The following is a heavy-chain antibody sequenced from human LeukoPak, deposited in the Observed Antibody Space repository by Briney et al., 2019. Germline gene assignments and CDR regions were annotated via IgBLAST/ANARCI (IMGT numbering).Heavy chain of an antibody. D-gene: IGHD3-22*01. CDR1: GFTFSTYA. V-gene: IGHV3-23*01. Sequence: GGSLRLSCAASGFTFSTYAMSWVRQAPGKGLEWVSVISGSGGSTYYADSVKGRFTISRDNSKNTLYLQMNSLRAEDTAVYYCARELMGLTMIVVVNPIDYWGQGTLVTVSS. J-gene: IGHJ4*02. CDR3: ARELMGLTMIVVVNPIDY. CDR2: ISGSGGST.